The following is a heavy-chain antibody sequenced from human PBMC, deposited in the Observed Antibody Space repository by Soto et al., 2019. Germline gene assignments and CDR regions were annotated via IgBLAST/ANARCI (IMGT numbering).Heavy chain of an antibody. J-gene: IGHJ4*02. CDR2: IIAYNFNT. D-gene: IGHD1-26*01. V-gene: IGHV1-18*01. CDR1: GYTFTSYG. CDR3: AMYSGSYYGAPYYFDY. Sequence: ASVKVSCKASGYTFTSYGISLVRQAPVQVLELIVWIIAYNFNTNYSQKLQGRFTITTYTSTITSYIELMILRSDDTAVYYCAMYSGSYYGAPYYFDYWGQGNLVTVSS.